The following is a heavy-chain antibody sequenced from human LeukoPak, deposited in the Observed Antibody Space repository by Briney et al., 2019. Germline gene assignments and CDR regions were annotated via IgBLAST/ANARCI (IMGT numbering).Heavy chain of an antibody. CDR1: GGSFSGYY. D-gene: IGHD3-10*01. J-gene: IGHJ4*02. CDR2: INHSGST. V-gene: IGHV4-34*01. Sequence: SSETLSLTCAVYGGSFSGYYWSWIRQPPGKGLEWIGEINHSGSTNYNPSLKSRVTISVDTSKNQFSLKPSSVTAADTAVYYCARGGDSTVDYWGQGTLVTVSS. CDR3: ARGGDSTVDY.